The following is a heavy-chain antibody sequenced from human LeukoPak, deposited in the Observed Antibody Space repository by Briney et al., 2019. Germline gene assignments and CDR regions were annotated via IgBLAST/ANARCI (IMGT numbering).Heavy chain of an antibody. CDR2: ISYDGSNK. Sequence: GGSLRLSCAASGFTFSSYGMHWVRQAPGKGLEWVAVISYDGSNKYYADSVKGRFTISRDNSKNTLYLQMNSLRAEDTAVYYCAKGGYYYDSSGVQGHFDPWGQGTLVTVSS. D-gene: IGHD3-22*01. CDR1: GFTFSSYG. CDR3: AKGGYYYDSSGVQGHFDP. V-gene: IGHV3-30*18. J-gene: IGHJ5*02.